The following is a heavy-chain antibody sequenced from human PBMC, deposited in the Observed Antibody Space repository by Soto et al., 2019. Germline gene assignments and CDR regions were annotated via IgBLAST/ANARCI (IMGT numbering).Heavy chain of an antibody. Sequence: QVQLVESGGGVVQPGRSLRLSCAASGFTFSSYGMHWVRQAPGKGLEWVAVISYDGSNKYYADSVKGRFTISRDNSKNTLYLQMNSLRAEDTAVYYCAKDPSSSPSPDYFDYWGQGTLVTVSS. J-gene: IGHJ4*02. CDR2: ISYDGSNK. CDR3: AKDPSSSPSPDYFDY. D-gene: IGHD6-6*01. CDR1: GFTFSSYG. V-gene: IGHV3-30*18.